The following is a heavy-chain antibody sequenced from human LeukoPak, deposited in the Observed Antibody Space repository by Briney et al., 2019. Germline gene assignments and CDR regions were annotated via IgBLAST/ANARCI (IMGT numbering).Heavy chain of an antibody. D-gene: IGHD6-19*01. Sequence: ASVKVSCKASGYTFTSYDINWVRQAPGQGLEWMGIINPSGGSTSYAQKFQGRVTMTRDTSTSTVYMELSSVRSEDTAVYYCASSRDAVSSGWFYFDYWGQGTLVTVSS. CDR1: GYTFTSYD. V-gene: IGHV1-46*01. CDR3: ASSRDAVSSGWFYFDY. CDR2: INPSGGST. J-gene: IGHJ4*02.